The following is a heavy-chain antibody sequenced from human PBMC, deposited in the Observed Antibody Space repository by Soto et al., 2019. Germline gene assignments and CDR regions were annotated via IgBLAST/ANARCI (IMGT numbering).Heavy chain of an antibody. J-gene: IGHJ6*03. CDR3: ATNENSSSRPYYYYMDV. CDR1: GGSISSSSYY. V-gene: IGHV4-61*05. D-gene: IGHD6-6*01. CDR2: IYYSGST. Sequence: PSETLSLTCTVSGGSISSSSYYWGWIRQPPGKGLEWIGYIYYSGSTNYNPSLKSRVTISVDTSKNQFSLKLSSVTAADTAVYYCATNENSSSRPYYYYMDVWGKGTTVTVSS.